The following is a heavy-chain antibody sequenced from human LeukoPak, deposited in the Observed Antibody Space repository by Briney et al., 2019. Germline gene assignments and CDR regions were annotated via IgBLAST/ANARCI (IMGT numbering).Heavy chain of an antibody. V-gene: IGHV3-30*04. D-gene: IGHD3-9*01. Sequence: GRSLRLSCEASGFTFSNYGLHWVRQTPGKGLEWVAAISSDGVEKHYADSVKGRFTISRDNSKSTLYLQMNSLRAEDTALYYCAREGHYDILTGYSPLGYYFYYMDVWGKGTTVTVSS. CDR2: ISSDGVEK. J-gene: IGHJ6*03. CDR3: AREGHYDILTGYSPLGYYFYYMDV. CDR1: GFTFSNYG.